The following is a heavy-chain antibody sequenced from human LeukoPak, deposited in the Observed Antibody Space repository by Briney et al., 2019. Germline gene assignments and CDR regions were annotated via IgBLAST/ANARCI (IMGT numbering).Heavy chain of an antibody. CDR2: ISSSSSYR. Sequence: LSLTCTVSGYSISSGYYWGWIRQPPGKGLEWVSSISSSSSYRYYADSVKGRFTISRDNSKNTLYLQMNSPRAEDTAVYYCARDRTGQQLISRKDYYYMDVWGKGTTVTISS. V-gene: IGHV3-11*06. CDR3: ARDRTGQQLISRKDYYYMDV. D-gene: IGHD4-11*01. CDR1: GYSISSGYY. J-gene: IGHJ6*03.